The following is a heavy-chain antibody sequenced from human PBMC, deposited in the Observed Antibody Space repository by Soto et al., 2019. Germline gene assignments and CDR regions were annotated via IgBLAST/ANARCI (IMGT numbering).Heavy chain of an antibody. D-gene: IGHD4-17*01. V-gene: IGHV1-18*01. CDR3: ARSRRDYGESKLEY. CDR1: GYTFTSYG. Sequence: QVQLVQSGAEVKKPGASVKVSCKASGYTFTSYGISWVRQAPGQGLEWMGWISAYNGNTNYAQKLQGRVTMTTDTSXSTAYMALRSLRSDDTAVYYCARSRRDYGESKLEYWGQGTLVTVSS. CDR2: ISAYNGNT. J-gene: IGHJ4*02.